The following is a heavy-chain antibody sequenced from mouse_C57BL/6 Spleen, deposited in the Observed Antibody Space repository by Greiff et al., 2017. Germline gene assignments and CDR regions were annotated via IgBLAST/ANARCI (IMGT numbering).Heavy chain of an antibody. CDR1: GFTFSDYY. Sequence: DVKLVESEGGLVQPGSSMKLSCTASGFTFSDYYMAWVRQVPEKGLEWVANINYDGSSTYYLDSLKSRFIISRDNAKNILYLQMSSLKSEDTATYYCARVPYYSNYFDYWGQGTTLTVSS. CDR3: ARVPYYSNYFDY. CDR2: INYDGSST. D-gene: IGHD2-12*01. J-gene: IGHJ2*01. V-gene: IGHV5-16*01.